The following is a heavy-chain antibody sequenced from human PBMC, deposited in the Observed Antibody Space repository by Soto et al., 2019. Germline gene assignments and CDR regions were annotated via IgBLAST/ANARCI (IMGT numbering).Heavy chain of an antibody. CDR1: GGSISSYY. CDR2: IYYSGST. Sequence: SETLSLTCTVSGGSISSYYWSWIRQPPGKGLEWIGYIYYSGSTNYNPSLKSRVTISVDTSKNQFSLKLSSVTAADTAVYYCAREGSSSWYYFDYWGQGTLVTVSS. D-gene: IGHD6-13*01. V-gene: IGHV4-59*01. CDR3: AREGSSSWYYFDY. J-gene: IGHJ4*02.